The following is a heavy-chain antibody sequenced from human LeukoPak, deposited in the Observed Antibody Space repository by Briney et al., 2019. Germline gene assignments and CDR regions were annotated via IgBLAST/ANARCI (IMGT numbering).Heavy chain of an antibody. CDR3: ARVNLDTAAVDY. D-gene: IGHD5-18*01. CDR2: ISYSGST. V-gene: IGHV4-30-4*07. J-gene: IGHJ4*02. Sequence: SETLSPTCAVSGGSISSGGHSWSWIRQPPGKGLEWIGYISYSGSTYYNPSLKSRVTISVDTSKNQFSLKLNSVTAADTAVYYCARVNLDTAAVDYWGQGTLVTVSS. CDR1: GGSISSGGHS.